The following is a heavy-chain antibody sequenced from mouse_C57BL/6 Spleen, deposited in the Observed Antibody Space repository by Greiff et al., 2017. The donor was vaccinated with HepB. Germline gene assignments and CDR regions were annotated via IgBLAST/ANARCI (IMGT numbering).Heavy chain of an antibody. V-gene: IGHV6-6*01. CDR3: TLANWDIYFDY. Sequence: EVQLVESGGGLVQPGGSMKLSCAASGFTFSDAWMDWVRQSPEKGLEWVAEIRNKANNHATYYAESVKGRFTISRDDSKSSVYLQMNSLRAEDTGIYYCTLANWDIYFDYWGQGTTLTVSS. D-gene: IGHD4-1*01. CDR2: IRNKANNHAT. J-gene: IGHJ2*01. CDR1: GFTFSDAW.